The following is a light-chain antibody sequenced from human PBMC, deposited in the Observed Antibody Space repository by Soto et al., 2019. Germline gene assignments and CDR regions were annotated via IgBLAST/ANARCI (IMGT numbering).Light chain of an antibody. J-gene: IGKJ4*01. CDR3: QPYNNWPLT. V-gene: IGKV3-15*01. CDR2: DTS. CDR1: QTIGRTY. Sequence: EIVLTQSPGTLSLSPGETATLSCRASQTIGRTYLAWYQQKPGQAPRLLIYDTSTRATGVPTRFSGSRSGAEFTLTINSLQSEDFAVYYCQPYNNWPLTFGGGTKV.